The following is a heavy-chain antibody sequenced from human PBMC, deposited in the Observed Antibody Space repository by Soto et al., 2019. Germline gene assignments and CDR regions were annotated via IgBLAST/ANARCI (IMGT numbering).Heavy chain of an antibody. CDR1: GFAFSSYA. V-gene: IGHV3-30-3*01. J-gene: IGHJ4*02. CDR3: TRDQPEMAFDY. Sequence: QVQLVESGGGVVQPGRSLRLSCAASGFAFSSYAVRWVRQAPGKGLEWVAVISYDGSNKYYADSVKGRFTISRDNSKNTLYLQMSSLRAEDTAVYFCTRDQPEMAFDYWGQGTLVTVSS. CDR2: ISYDGSNK.